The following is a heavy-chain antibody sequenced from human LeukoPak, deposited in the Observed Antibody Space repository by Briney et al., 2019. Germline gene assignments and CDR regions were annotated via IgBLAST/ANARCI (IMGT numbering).Heavy chain of an antibody. V-gene: IGHV3-48*03. Sequence: GGSLRLSCAASGFTFSSYDMNWLRQAPGKGLEWVSYISTSGSTIYYADSVKGRFTISRDNAKNSLYLQMNSLRAEDTAVYYCARVRGSGSPNENNWFDPWGQGTLVTVSS. J-gene: IGHJ5*02. CDR1: GFTFSSYD. CDR3: ARVRGSGSPNENNWFDP. D-gene: IGHD3-10*01. CDR2: ISTSGSTI.